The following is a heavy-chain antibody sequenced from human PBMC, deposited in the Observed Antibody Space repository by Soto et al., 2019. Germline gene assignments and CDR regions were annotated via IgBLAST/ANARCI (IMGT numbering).Heavy chain of an antibody. J-gene: IGHJ4*02. CDR2: VSGSGGST. CDR3: AKDGGYYYESNGYHPN. Sequence: EVQLLESGGGLVQPGGSLRLSCAASGFTFSSYAMSWVRQAPGKGLEWVSAVSGSGGSTNYADSVKGRFTISRDNSKNTLYLQMNSLRAEDTAVYYCAKDGGYYYESNGYHPNWGQGTLVTVSS. CDR1: GFTFSSYA. D-gene: IGHD3-22*01. V-gene: IGHV3-23*01.